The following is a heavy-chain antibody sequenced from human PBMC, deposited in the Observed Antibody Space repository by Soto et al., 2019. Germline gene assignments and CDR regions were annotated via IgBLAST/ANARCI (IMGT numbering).Heavy chain of an antibody. CDR1: SFTFSNAW. D-gene: IGHD3-3*01. CDR2: IKSKTDGGTT. CDR3: TTDLPYYDFWSGYYSGSPTDAFDI. V-gene: IGHV3-15*07. J-gene: IGHJ3*02. Sequence: WGSLRLSCASSSFTFSNAWMNWVRQAPGKGLEWVGRIKSKTDGGTTDYAAPVKGRFTISRDDSKNTLYLQMNSLKTEDTAVYYCTTDLPYYDFWSGYYSGSPTDAFDIWGQGTMVTVSS.